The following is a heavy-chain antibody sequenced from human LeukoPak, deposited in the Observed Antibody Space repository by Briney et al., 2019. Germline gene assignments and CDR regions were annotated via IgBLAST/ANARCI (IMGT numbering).Heavy chain of an antibody. CDR3: ARAKGDDYYYDSSGYYLPFDY. CDR2: IYHSGST. CDR1: GGSISSSSYY. D-gene: IGHD3-22*01. Sequence: SETLSLTCSVSGGSISSSSYYWGWIRQPPGKALEWIGNIYHSGSTYYNPSLKSRVTISVDTSKNQFSLKLSSVTAADTAVYYCARAKGDDYYYDSSGYYLPFDYWGQGTLVTVSS. J-gene: IGHJ4*02. V-gene: IGHV4-39*07.